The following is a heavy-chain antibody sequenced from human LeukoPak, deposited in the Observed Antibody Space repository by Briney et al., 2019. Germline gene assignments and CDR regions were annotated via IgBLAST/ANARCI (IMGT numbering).Heavy chain of an antibody. J-gene: IGHJ4*02. Sequence: GGSLRLSCAASGFTFSSYWMHWVRQAPGKGLVWVSRINSDGSSTSYADSVKGRFTISRDNSKNTLYLQMNSLRAEDTAVYYCAKSITMVRGAYGTFDYWGQGTLVTVSS. V-gene: IGHV3-74*01. D-gene: IGHD3-10*01. CDR2: INSDGSST. CDR1: GFTFSSYW. CDR3: AKSITMVRGAYGTFDY.